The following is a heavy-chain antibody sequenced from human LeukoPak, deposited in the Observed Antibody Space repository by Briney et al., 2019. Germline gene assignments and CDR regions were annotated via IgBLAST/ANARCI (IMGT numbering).Heavy chain of an antibody. J-gene: IGHJ4*02. Sequence: GGSLRLSCAASGFTVSTYGMHWVRQAPGKGLEWVAVIWYDGSNKYYADSVKGRFTISRANSENTLYLQMNSLRVEDTAVYYCARDRGTNLRLTSAGSFDYWGQGTLVTVSS. CDR3: ARDRGTNLRLTSAGSFDY. D-gene: IGHD6-13*01. CDR2: IWYDGSNK. V-gene: IGHV3-33*08. CDR1: GFTVSTYG.